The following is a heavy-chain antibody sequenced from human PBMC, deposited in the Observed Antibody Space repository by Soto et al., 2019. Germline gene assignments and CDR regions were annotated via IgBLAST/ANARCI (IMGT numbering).Heavy chain of an antibody. CDR2: TWHDGSKK. CDR1: GFTFSSFA. J-gene: IGHJ3*02. D-gene: IGHD3-22*01. Sequence: SLRLSCAASGFTFSSFAMHWVRQAPGKVLEWVAVTWHDGSKKYYLDSVKGRFTISRDNSKNTLYLQMNSLRAEDTAVYYCATDGSGYDAFDIWGQGT. V-gene: IGHV3-33*03. CDR3: ATDGSGYDAFDI.